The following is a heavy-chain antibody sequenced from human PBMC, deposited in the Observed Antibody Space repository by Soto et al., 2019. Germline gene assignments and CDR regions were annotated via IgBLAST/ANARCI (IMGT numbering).Heavy chain of an antibody. CDR2: IYYSGST. CDR1: GGSISSYY. D-gene: IGHD3-3*01. J-gene: IGHJ6*03. Sequence: PSETLSLTCTVSGGSISSYYWSWIRQPPGKGLEWIGYIYYSGSTNYNPSLKSRVTISVDTSKNQFSLKLSSVTAADTAVYYCARGLDYDFWSGYYASYYYYYMDVWGKGTTVTVSS. V-gene: IGHV4-59*01. CDR3: ARGLDYDFWSGYYASYYYYYMDV.